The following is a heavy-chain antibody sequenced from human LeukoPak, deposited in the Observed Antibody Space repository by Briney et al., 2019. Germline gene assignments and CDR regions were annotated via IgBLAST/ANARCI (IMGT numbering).Heavy chain of an antibody. V-gene: IGHV3-30-3*01. D-gene: IGHD6-13*01. Sequence: PGGSLRLSCAASGFTFSSYAMHWVRQAPGKGLEWVAVISYDGSNKYYADSVKGRFTISRDNSKNTLYLQMNSLRAEDTAVYYCARGPYSSLYYFDYWGQGTLVTVSS. CDR2: ISYDGSNK. J-gene: IGHJ4*02. CDR3: ARGPYSSLYYFDY. CDR1: GFTFSSYA.